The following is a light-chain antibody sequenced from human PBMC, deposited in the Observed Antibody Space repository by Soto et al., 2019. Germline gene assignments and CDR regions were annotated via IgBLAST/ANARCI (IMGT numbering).Light chain of an antibody. J-gene: IGKJ1*01. CDR1: QGIGDT. Sequence: EIIMTPSPATLSVSPGEGANLSCRSSQGIGDTLAWYQHKPGQTPRLLIYDTSTRATGVPARFSGSRSGTEFTLTISSLQPEDFASYYCLQDYGDSWTFGQGTKVDIK. CDR2: DTS. V-gene: IGKV3-15*01. CDR3: LQDYGDSWT.